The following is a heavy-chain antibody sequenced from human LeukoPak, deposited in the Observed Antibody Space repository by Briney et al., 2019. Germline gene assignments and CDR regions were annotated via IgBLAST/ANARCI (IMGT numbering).Heavy chain of an antibody. CDR3: ASHSSGWSNFDY. Sequence: SETLSLTCTVSGDSISGDYYWSWIRQPPGKGLEWIGYIYYSGSTNYNPSLKSRVTISVDTSKNQFSLKLSSVTAADTAVYYCASHSSGWSNFDYWGQGTLVTVSS. D-gene: IGHD6-19*01. V-gene: IGHV4-59*08. J-gene: IGHJ4*02. CDR1: GDSISGDYY. CDR2: IYYSGST.